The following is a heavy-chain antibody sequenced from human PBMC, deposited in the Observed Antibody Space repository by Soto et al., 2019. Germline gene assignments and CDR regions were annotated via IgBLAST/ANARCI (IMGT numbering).Heavy chain of an antibody. J-gene: IGHJ5*02. D-gene: IGHD1-26*01. CDR3: ARGPRQGATIVWFDP. Sequence: SVKVSCKASGGTFSSYAMSWVRQAPGQGLEWMGGIIPIFGTANYAQKFQGRVTMTTDTSTSTAYMELRSLRSDDTAVYYCARGPRQGATIVWFDPWGQGTLVTVSS. V-gene: IGHV1-69*05. CDR1: GGTFSSYA. CDR2: IIPIFGTA.